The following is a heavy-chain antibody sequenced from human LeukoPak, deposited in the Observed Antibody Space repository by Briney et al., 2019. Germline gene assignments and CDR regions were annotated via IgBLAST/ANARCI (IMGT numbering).Heavy chain of an antibody. CDR2: ISYDGSNK. V-gene: IGHV3-30-3*01. Sequence: GRSLRLSCAASAFTFSSYAMHWVRQAPGKGLEWVAVISYDGSNKYYADSVKGRFTISRDNSKNTLYLQMNSLRAEDTAVYYCATTVVTSYWGQGTLVTVSS. J-gene: IGHJ4*02. D-gene: IGHD4-23*01. CDR3: ATTVVTSY. CDR1: AFTFSSYA.